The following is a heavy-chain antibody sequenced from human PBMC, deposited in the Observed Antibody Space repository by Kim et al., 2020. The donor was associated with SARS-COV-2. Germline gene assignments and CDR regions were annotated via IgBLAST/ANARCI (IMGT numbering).Heavy chain of an antibody. V-gene: IGHV3-30-3*01. CDR2: ISYDGSNK. CDR1: GFTFSSYA. Sequence: SLRLSCAASGFTFSSYAMHWVRQAPGKGLEWVAVISYDGSNKYYADSVKGRFTISRDDSKNTLYLQMNSLRAEDTAVYYCARGTRYQLPYYYFDYWGQGTLVTVSS. D-gene: IGHD2-2*01. CDR3: ARGTRYQLPYYYFDY. J-gene: IGHJ4*02.